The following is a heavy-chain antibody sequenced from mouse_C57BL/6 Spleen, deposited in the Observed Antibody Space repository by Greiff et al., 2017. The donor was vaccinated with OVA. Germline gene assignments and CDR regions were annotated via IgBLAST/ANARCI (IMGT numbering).Heavy chain of an antibody. V-gene: IGHV1-52*01. CDR3: ARGATAPMDY. D-gene: IGHD1-2*01. CDR1: GYTFTSYW. CDR2: IDPSDSET. Sequence: QVQLKQPGAELVRPGSSVKLSCKASGYTFTSYWMHWVKQRPIQGLEWIGNIDPSDSETHYNQKFKDKATLTVDKSSSTAYMQLSSLTSEDSAVYYCARGATAPMDYWGQGTSVTVSS. J-gene: IGHJ4*01.